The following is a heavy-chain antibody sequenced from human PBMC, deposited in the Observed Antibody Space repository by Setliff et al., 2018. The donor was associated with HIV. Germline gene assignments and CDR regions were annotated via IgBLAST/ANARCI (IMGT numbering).Heavy chain of an antibody. CDR1: GYIFIRYY. CDR2: INPHTGVT. Sequence: ASVKVSCKTSGYIFIRYYIFWVRQAPGQGLEWMGNINPHTGVTKYAEKFQGRVTMTRDTSINTIYMELSRLRSDDTAVYYCARDLRDRFEEWFSTLDDGMDVWGQGTTVTVSS. V-gene: IGHV1-2*02. D-gene: IGHD3-3*01. J-gene: IGHJ6*02. CDR3: ARDLRDRFEEWFSTLDDGMDV.